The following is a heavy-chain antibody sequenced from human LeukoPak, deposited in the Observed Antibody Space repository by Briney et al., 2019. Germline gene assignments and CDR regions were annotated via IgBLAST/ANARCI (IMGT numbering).Heavy chain of an antibody. Sequence: PGGSLRLSCAASGFTFSSYWMHWVRQAPGKGLVWVSRINSDGSSISYADSVKGRFTISRDNAKNTLFLQMSSLRAENTAVYYCARESPSCSRCFQHWGQGTLVIVSS. J-gene: IGHJ1*01. CDR2: INSDGSSI. D-gene: IGHD2-2*01. CDR3: ARESPSCSRCFQH. V-gene: IGHV3-74*01. CDR1: GFTFSSYW.